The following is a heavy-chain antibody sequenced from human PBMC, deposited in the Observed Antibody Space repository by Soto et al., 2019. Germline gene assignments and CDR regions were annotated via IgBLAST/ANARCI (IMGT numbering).Heavy chain of an antibody. J-gene: IGHJ4*01. D-gene: IGHD5-18*01. V-gene: IGHV3-23*01. Sequence: GGSLRLSWAASGFTFSSYAMSWVRKTPGKGLEWVSGISGSGGSTYYADSVKGRFTISRDNSKSTLYLQLNSLGVEDTAIYYCAIARGSTYGLFDYWGRGTLVTVSS. CDR2: ISGSGGST. CDR3: AIARGSTYGLFDY. CDR1: GFTFSSYA.